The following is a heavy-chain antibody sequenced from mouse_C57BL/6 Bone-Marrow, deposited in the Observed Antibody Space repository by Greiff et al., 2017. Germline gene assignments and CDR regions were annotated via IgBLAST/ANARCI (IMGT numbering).Heavy chain of an antibody. V-gene: IGHV3-3*01. Sequence: VQLKESGPSLVRPSQTLSLTCTVTGFSINSDCYWIWIRQFPGNKLEYIGYTFYSGITYYNPSLESRTYITRDTSKNQFSLKLSSVTTEDTATYYCAGVIYYYGSSPPYYAMDYWGQGTSVTVSS. CDR2: TFYSGIT. CDR1: GFSINSDCY. CDR3: AGVIYYYGSSPPYYAMDY. D-gene: IGHD1-1*01. J-gene: IGHJ4*01.